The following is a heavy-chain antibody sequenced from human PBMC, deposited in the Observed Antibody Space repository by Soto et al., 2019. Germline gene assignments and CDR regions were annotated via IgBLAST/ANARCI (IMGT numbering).Heavy chain of an antibody. CDR2: INPNSGGK. CDR1: GYTFTGYY. J-gene: IGHJ3*02. Sequence: ASVKVSCKASGYTFTGYYMHWVRQAPGQGLEWMGWINPNSGGKNYAQKFQGRVTMTRDTSISTAYMELSRLRSDDTAVYYCAREYGSGSYYTDAFDIWGQGPMMTF. V-gene: IGHV1-2*02. CDR3: AREYGSGSYYTDAFDI. D-gene: IGHD3-10*01.